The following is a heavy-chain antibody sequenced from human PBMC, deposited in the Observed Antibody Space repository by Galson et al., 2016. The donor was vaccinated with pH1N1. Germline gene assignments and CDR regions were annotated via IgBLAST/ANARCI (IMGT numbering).Heavy chain of an antibody. J-gene: IGHJ5*02. D-gene: IGHD4-17*01. CDR1: GFSLSTSGMC. CDR3: AHSPYGDYTLHFDP. Sequence: PALVKPTQTLTLTCTFSGFSLSTSGMCVSWIRQPPGKALEWLALIDWDDNKYYSTSLKSRLTITRGTSKNQVVLTMTNMDPVDTATYYCAHSPYGDYTLHFDPWGQGTLVTVSS. CDR2: IDWDDNK. V-gene: IGHV2-70*12.